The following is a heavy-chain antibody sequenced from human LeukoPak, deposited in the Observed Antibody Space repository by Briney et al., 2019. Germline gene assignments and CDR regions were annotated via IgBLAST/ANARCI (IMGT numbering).Heavy chain of an antibody. CDR1: GYTFTNYA. D-gene: IGHD1-1*01. V-gene: IGHV1-18*01. CDR3: ARGRYFAFDI. Sequence: ASVKVCCKASGYTFTNYASNWVRQAPGQGLEWMGWRSAYNGNTNYAQKVQGRVTMTTATSKSTAYMELRSLRSDDTAVYYCARGRYFAFDIWGQGTMVTVS. CDR2: RSAYNGNT. J-gene: IGHJ3*02.